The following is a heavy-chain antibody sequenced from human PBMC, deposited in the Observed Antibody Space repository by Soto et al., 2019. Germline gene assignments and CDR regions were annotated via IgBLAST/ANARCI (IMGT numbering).Heavy chain of an antibody. J-gene: IGHJ4*02. V-gene: IGHV1-46*03. Sequence: ASVKVSCKASGYTFASYYMHWVRQAPGQGLEWMGIINPSGGSTSYAQKFQGRVTMTRDTSTSTVYMGLSSLRSEDTAVYYCATRKTGTRPFDYWGQGTLVTVSS. CDR1: GYTFASYY. D-gene: IGHD1-7*01. CDR2: INPSGGST. CDR3: ATRKTGTRPFDY.